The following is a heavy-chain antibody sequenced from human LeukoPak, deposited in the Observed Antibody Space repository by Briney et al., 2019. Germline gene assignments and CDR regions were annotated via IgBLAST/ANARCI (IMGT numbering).Heavy chain of an antibody. D-gene: IGHD2-2*03. CDR1: GGSISSGSYY. V-gene: IGHV4-61*02. J-gene: IGHJ3*02. CDR2: IYTSGST. Sequence: PSETLSLTCAVSGGSISSGSYYWSWIRQPAGKGLEWIGRIYTSGSTNYNPSLKSRVTISVDTSKNQFSLKLSSVTAADTAVYYCARAPGYCSSTSCYVSAFDIWGQGTMVTVSS. CDR3: ARAPGYCSSTSCYVSAFDI.